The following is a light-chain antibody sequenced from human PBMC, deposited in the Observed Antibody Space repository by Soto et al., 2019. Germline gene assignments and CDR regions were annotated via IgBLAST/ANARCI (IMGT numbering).Light chain of an antibody. CDR2: AAS. CDR3: PQSYSTPWT. CDR1: QSISSY. Sequence: DIQMTQSPSSLSASVEDRVTITCRASQSISSYLNWHQQKPGKAPKLLIYAASSLQSGVPSRFSGSGSGTDFTLTISSLQPEDFATYYCPQSYSTPWTFGQGTKVDIK. V-gene: IGKV1-39*01. J-gene: IGKJ1*01.